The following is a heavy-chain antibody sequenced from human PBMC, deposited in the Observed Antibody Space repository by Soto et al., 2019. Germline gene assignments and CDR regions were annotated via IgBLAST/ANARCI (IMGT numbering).Heavy chain of an antibody. Sequence: SETLPLTYTVSGGSISSYYWSWIRQPPGKGLEWIGYIYYNGGTNYSPSLESRVTISVDTSKNQFSLKLSSATAADTAVYYCARQSGGYYYYGMDVWGQGTTVTVSS. D-gene: IGHD1-26*01. V-gene: IGHV4-59*08. CDR2: IYYNGGT. CDR3: ARQSGGYYYYGMDV. CDR1: GGSISSYY. J-gene: IGHJ6*02.